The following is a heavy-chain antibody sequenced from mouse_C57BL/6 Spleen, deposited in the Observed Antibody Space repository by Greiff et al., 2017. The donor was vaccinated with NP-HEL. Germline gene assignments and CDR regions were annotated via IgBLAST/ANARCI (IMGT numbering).Heavy chain of an antibody. D-gene: IGHD2-1*01. CDR2: IDPSDSYT. CDR3: ARYYGNSYWYFDV. J-gene: IGHJ1*03. V-gene: IGHV1-59*01. Sequence: VQLQQPGAELVRDGREGKGGGKEGGGAWGRGGVGGVRERPGQGLEWIGVIDPSDSYTNYNQKFKGKATLTVDTSSSTAYMQLSSLTSEDSAVYYCARYYGNSYWYFDVWGTGTTVTVSS. CDR1: GGAWGRGG.